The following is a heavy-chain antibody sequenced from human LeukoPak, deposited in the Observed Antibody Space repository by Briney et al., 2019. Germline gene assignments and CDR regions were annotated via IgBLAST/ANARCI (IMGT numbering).Heavy chain of an antibody. D-gene: IGHD3-22*01. CDR1: GGSLSSGGYY. J-gene: IGHJ3*02. V-gene: IGHV4-61*02. CDR2: IYTNGNT. Sequence: SETLSLTCTVSGGSLSSGGYYWSWIRQPAGKGLEWIGRIYTNGNTNYNPSLKSRVTISLDTSKNQFSLRLSSVTAADTAVYYCARGDSSGYYYRSGAFDIWGQGTMVTVSS. CDR3: ARGDSSGYYYRSGAFDI.